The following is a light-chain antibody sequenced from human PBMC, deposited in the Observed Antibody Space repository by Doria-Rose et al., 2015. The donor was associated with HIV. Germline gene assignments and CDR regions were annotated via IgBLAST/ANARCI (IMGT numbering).Light chain of an antibody. CDR3: HQYGTSWT. J-gene: IGKJ1*01. V-gene: IGKV3-20*01. Sequence: EIVLTQSPGTLSLSPGERATLSCRASQSVSSTYLDWYQQKPGQAPSLLIYDGSTRATGIPDRFSASGSGTDFTLTISRLEPEDFALYYCHQYGTSWTFGQGTKVEI. CDR1: QSVSSTY. CDR2: DGS.